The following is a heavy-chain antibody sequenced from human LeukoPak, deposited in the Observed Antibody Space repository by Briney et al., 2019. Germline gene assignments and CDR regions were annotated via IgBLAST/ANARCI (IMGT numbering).Heavy chain of an antibody. V-gene: IGHV3-20*04. J-gene: IGHJ6*03. CDR3: ASAAAYYYYHYMDV. CDR2: INWNGDST. D-gene: IGHD6-13*01. CDR1: GSTFEADG. Sequence: GGSLRLSCAASGSTFEADGMSWVRQAPGKGLEWVSGINWNGDSTGYADSVKGRFTISRDNAKNALYLQMNSLRAEDTALYYCASAAAYYYYHYMDVWGRGTTVIVSS.